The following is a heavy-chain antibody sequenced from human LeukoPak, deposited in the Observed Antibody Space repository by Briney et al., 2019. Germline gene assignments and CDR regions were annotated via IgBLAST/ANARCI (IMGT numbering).Heavy chain of an antibody. CDR2: VFFGGQT. Sequence: PSETLSLTCSVSGDPVWSYYWTWVRQPPEKALEWIGYVFFGGQTNYNPSVKSRVTISLDTSRSQFSLNLTSVTAADSAMYYCARGAYADRTGYNLDSWGQGTLVIVSS. D-gene: IGHD5-24*01. CDR1: GDPVWSYY. J-gene: IGHJ4*02. V-gene: IGHV4-59*02. CDR3: ARGAYADRTGYNLDS.